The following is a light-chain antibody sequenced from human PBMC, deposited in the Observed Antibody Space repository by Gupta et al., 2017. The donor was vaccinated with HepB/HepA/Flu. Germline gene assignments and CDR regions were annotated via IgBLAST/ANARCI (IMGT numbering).Light chain of an antibody. V-gene: IGLV9-49*01. CDR1: SGHSNYK. J-gene: IGLJ1*01. CDR3: GADHGSGSNFLYV. Sequence: PVRTQPPSASASLGGSVTPTCTLSSGHSNYKVDWYQQRPGKGPRFLMRVVIGGIVGSKGDGIPVRFSVLDSGLNRYLTSKNIQEEDESDYHCGADHGSGSNFLYVFGTGTKVTVL. CDR2: VVIGGIVG.